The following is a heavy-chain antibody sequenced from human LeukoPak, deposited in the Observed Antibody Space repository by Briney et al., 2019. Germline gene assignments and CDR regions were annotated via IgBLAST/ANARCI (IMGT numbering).Heavy chain of an antibody. V-gene: IGHV1-2*02. Sequence: GASVKVSCKASGYTFTGYYMHWVRQAPGQGLEWMGWINPNSGGTNYAQKFQGRVTMTRDTSISTAYMELSRLRSDDTAVYYCARGVSGTYFYYYMDVWGKRTTVTVSS. D-gene: IGHD6-19*01. J-gene: IGHJ6*03. CDR3: ARGVSGTYFYYYMDV. CDR1: GYTFTGYY. CDR2: INPNSGGT.